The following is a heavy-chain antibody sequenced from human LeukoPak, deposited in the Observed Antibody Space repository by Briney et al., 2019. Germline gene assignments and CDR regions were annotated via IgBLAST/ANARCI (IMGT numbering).Heavy chain of an antibody. CDR1: GFTIDTYW. Sequence: GGSLRLSCAASGFTIDTYWMHWVRHAPGKGREWVSGISWNGGTIIYADCVKGRFTIARDRDKNSLYLQMNSLRDDDMALYYCARGNSGSYSQDWFDPWGQGTLVTVSS. CDR3: ARGNSGSYSQDWFDP. J-gene: IGHJ5*02. CDR2: ISWNGGTI. D-gene: IGHD1-26*01. V-gene: IGHV3-9*03.